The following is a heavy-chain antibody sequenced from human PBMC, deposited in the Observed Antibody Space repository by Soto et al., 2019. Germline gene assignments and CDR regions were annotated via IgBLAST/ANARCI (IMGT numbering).Heavy chain of an antibody. CDR1: GFTFTSSA. Sequence: SVKVSCKASGFTFTSSAVQWVRQARGQRLEWIGWTVVGSGNTNYAQKFQERVTITRDMSTSTAYMELSSLRSEDTAVYYCAAAFSPGPEGHGDYVSGFDSWGQGTQVTVSS. D-gene: IGHD4-17*01. CDR3: AAAFSPGPEGHGDYVSGFDS. V-gene: IGHV1-58*01. CDR2: TVVGSGNT. J-gene: IGHJ5*01.